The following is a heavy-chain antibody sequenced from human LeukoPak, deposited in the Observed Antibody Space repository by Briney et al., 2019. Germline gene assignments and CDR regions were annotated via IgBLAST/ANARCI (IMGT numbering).Heavy chain of an antibody. J-gene: IGHJ5*02. D-gene: IGHD2-2*01. V-gene: IGHV3-23*01. CDR1: GFTFSSYA. CDR3: AAYCTSATCLIDH. Sequence: GGSLRLSCAASGFTFSSYAMSWVRQAPGKGLEWVSGISGSGGNTYCADSVKGRFTISRDNSKNTLYLQMNSLRAEDTAVYYCAAYCTSATCLIDHWGQGTLVTVSS. CDR2: ISGSGGNT.